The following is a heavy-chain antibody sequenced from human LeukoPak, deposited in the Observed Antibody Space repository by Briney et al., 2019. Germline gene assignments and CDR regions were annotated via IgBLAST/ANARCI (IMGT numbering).Heavy chain of an antibody. D-gene: IGHD3-10*01. CDR1: GFTFSSYS. V-gene: IGHV3-7*01. CDR2: IKQDGSEK. J-gene: IGHJ4*02. CDR3: ARDEVDGSVRYFDY. Sequence: GGSLRLSCAASGFTFSSYSMSWVRQAPGKGLEWVANIKQDGSEKYYVDSVKGRFTISRDNAKNSLYLQMNSLRAEETAVYYCARDEVDGSVRYFDYWGQGTLVTASS.